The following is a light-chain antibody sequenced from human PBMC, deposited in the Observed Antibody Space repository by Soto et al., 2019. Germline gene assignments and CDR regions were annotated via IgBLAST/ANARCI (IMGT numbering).Light chain of an antibody. CDR3: QQYNDWPRT. CDR1: QSVSNN. J-gene: IGKJ1*01. V-gene: IGKV3-15*01. CDR2: AAS. Sequence: EILMTQSPATLSMSPGERATLSCRASQSVSNNLAWYLQRPGQAPRLLIYAASARATGITARFSGTGSGTDFTLTISSLQSEDFAVYYCQQYNDWPRTFGQGTKVEIK.